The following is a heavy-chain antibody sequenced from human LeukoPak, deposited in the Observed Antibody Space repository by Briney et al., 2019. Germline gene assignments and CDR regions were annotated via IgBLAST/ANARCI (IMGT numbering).Heavy chain of an antibody. CDR2: ISGDSNYI. CDR3: ARGGGSYDY. D-gene: IGHD1-26*01. CDR1: GFTFSSYS. V-gene: IGHV3-21*01. Sequence: GGSLRLSCAASGFTFSSYSINWVRQAPGKGLEWVSSISGDSNYIYHADSVRGRFTISRDNAKTALYLQMNSLRADDTAVYYCARGGGSYDYWGQGTLVTVSS. J-gene: IGHJ4*02.